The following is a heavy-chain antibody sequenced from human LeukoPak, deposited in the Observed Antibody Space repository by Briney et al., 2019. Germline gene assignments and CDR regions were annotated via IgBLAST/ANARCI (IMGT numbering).Heavy chain of an antibody. CDR3: ARGRLRSRARSAYYYYYMDV. D-gene: IGHD6-13*01. Sequence: GASVKVSCKASGYTFTSYGISWVRQAPGQGLEWMGWISAYNGNTGYAQKFQGRVTITRNTSISTAYMELSSLRSEDTAVYYCARGRLRSRARSAYYYYYMDVWGKGTTVTVSS. CDR2: ISAYNGNT. J-gene: IGHJ6*03. CDR1: GYTFTSYG. V-gene: IGHV1-8*03.